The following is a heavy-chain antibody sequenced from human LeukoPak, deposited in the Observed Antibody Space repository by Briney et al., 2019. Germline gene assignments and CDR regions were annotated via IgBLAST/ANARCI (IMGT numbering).Heavy chain of an antibody. CDR3: ARVSSIWTDY. CDR1: GYTFTSYG. D-gene: IGHD3-3*02. Sequence: ASVKVSCKASGYTFTSYGFSWVRQAPGQGLEWMGWINPSSGGTEYAQKFQGRVTMTRDTSISTAYMELSRLTSDDAAVYYCARVSSIWTDYWGQGTLVTVSS. V-gene: IGHV1-2*02. J-gene: IGHJ4*02. CDR2: INPSSGGT.